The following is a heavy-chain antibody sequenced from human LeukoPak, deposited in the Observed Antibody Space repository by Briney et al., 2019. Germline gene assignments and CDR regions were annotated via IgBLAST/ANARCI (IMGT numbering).Heavy chain of an antibody. J-gene: IGHJ4*02. V-gene: IGHV3-64*01. CDR3: ARDGGPSGYYSHFDY. CDR1: GFTFSSYA. D-gene: IGHD3-22*01. CDR2: ISSNGGST. Sequence: PGGSLRLSCAASGFTFSSYAMHWVRQAPGKGLEYVSAISSNGGSTYYANSVKGRFTISRDNSKNTLYLQMGSLRAEDMAVYYCARDGGPSGYYSHFDYWGQGTLVTVSS.